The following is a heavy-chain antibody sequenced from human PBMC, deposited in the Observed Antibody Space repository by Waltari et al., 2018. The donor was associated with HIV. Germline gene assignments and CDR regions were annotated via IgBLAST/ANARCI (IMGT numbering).Heavy chain of an antibody. Sequence: QLQLQESGPGLVKPSETLSLTCTVSGGSISSSSYYWGWIRQPPGKGLEWIGSIYYSGSTYYNPSLKSRVTISVDTSKNQFSLKLSSVTAADTAVYYCARAPHYGDAGDRKYYFDYWGQGTLVTVSS. D-gene: IGHD4-17*01. CDR1: GGSISSSSYY. CDR3: ARAPHYGDAGDRKYYFDY. CDR2: IYYSGST. J-gene: IGHJ4*02. V-gene: IGHV4-39*07.